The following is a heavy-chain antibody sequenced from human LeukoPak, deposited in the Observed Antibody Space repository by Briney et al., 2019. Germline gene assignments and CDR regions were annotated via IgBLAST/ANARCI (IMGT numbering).Heavy chain of an antibody. CDR3: ARGPNFGDYVPLCY. V-gene: IGHV3-30*19. CDR1: GFTFSSYG. D-gene: IGHD4-17*01. CDR2: ISYDGSNK. J-gene: IGHJ4*02. Sequence: GRSLRLSCAASGFTFSSYGMHWVRQAPGKGLEWVAVISYDGSNKYYADSVKGRFTISRDNSKNTLYLQMNSLRAEDTAVYYCARGPNFGDYVPLCYWGQGTLVTVSS.